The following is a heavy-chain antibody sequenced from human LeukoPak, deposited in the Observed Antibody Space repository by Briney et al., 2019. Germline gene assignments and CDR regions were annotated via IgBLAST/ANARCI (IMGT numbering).Heavy chain of an antibody. Sequence: ASVKVSCKVSGYTLTELSMHWVRQAPGKGLEWMGGFDPEDGETIYAQKFQGRVTMTEDTSTDTAYMELSSLRSEDTAVYYCATVRGIAVANWFDPWGQGTLVIVSS. J-gene: IGHJ5*02. V-gene: IGHV1-24*01. CDR3: ATVRGIAVANWFDP. CDR2: FDPEDGET. D-gene: IGHD6-19*01. CDR1: GYTLTELS.